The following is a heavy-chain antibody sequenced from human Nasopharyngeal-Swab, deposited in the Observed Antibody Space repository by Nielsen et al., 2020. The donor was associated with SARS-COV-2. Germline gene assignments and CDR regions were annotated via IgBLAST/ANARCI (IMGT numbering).Heavy chain of an antibody. V-gene: IGHV4-59*01. CDR3: ARWVPFRRGTGRPSFYYYGMDV. CDR2: IYYTGSA. Sequence: SETLSLTCTVSSDSISPNYWRCIRQSPGRRLECIVDIYYTGSADYSPSLRTRVTISVDRSKNRFSLELTSVTTADTAVYYCARWVPFRRGTGRPSFYYYGMDVWGQGTTVSVSS. CDR1: SDSISPNY. J-gene: IGHJ6*02. D-gene: IGHD3/OR15-3a*01.